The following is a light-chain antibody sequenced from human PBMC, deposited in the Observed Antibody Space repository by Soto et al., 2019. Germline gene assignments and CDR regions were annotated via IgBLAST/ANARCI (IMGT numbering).Light chain of an antibody. J-gene: IGLJ2*01. CDR2: RNN. CDR3: AAWDDSLSGRVV. Sequence: QAVVTQPPSASGTPGQRVTISCSGSSSNIGSNYVYWYQQLPGTAPKLLIYRNNQRPSGVPERFSGSKSGTSASLAISGLRSEDESDYYCAAWDDSLSGRVVFGGGTKLTVL. V-gene: IGLV1-47*01. CDR1: SSNIGSNY.